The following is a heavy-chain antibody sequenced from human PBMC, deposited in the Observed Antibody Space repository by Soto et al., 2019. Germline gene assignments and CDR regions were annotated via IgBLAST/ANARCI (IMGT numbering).Heavy chain of an antibody. Sequence: SETLSLTCTVSGDSISDYYWSWIRQPAGKGLEWIGRFYYSGNTKSNPSLKSRVTMSADTSKNQFSLSLRSVTAADSAIYYCARMYNSGFYRTEGDYFFYGMDVWGQGTTVTVPS. CDR1: GDSISDYY. D-gene: IGHD6-19*01. CDR3: ARMYNSGFYRTEGDYFFYGMDV. V-gene: IGHV4-4*07. CDR2: FYYSGNT. J-gene: IGHJ6*02.